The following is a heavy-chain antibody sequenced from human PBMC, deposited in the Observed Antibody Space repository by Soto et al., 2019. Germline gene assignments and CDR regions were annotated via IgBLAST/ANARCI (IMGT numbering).Heavy chain of an antibody. CDR2: IYHSGST. Sequence: SETLSLTCAVSGGSISSGCYSWSCMRQPPGQGLVWLGYIYHSGSTYYNPSLKSRVTISVDRSKNQFSLKLSSVTAADTAVYYCARTLYYEDAFDIWGQGTMVTVSS. D-gene: IGHD3-22*01. CDR1: GGSISSGCYS. V-gene: IGHV4-30-2*01. J-gene: IGHJ3*02. CDR3: ARTLYYEDAFDI.